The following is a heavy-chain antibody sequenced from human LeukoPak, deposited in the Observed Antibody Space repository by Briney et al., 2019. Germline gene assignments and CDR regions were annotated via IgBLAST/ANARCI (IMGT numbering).Heavy chain of an antibody. D-gene: IGHD3-9*01. V-gene: IGHV3-23*01. CDR1: GFTFSSYA. J-gene: IGHJ3*02. Sequence: GSLRLSCAGSGFTFSSYAMSWVRPAPGKGLEWVSAISGRGGSTYYADSVKGRFTISRDNSKNTLYLQMNSLRAEDTAVYYCAKDPLRYFDWLLGEAFDIWGQGTMVTVSS. CDR3: AKDPLRYFDWLLGEAFDI. CDR2: ISGRGGST.